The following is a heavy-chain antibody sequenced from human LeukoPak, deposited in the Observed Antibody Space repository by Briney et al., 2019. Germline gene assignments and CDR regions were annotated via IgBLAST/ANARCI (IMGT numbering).Heavy chain of an antibody. D-gene: IGHD3-10*01. V-gene: IGHV3-23*01. CDR3: ARDLDYYGSGSYFDY. Sequence: GGSLRLSCAASGFTFSSYAMSWVRQAPGKGLEWVSAISGSGVRTYYADSVKGRFTISRDNSKNTLYLQMNSLRAEDTAVYYCARDLDYYGSGSYFDYWGQGTLVTVSS. J-gene: IGHJ4*02. CDR1: GFTFSSYA. CDR2: ISGSGVRT.